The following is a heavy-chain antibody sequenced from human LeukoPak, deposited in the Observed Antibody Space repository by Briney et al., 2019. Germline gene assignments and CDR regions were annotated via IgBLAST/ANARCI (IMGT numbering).Heavy chain of an antibody. CDR1: GFTFDDYA. D-gene: IGHD6-19*01. J-gene: IGHJ5*02. Sequence: PGGSLRLSCAASGFTFDDYAMHWVRQAPGKGLEWVSGISWNSVGIGCADSVKGRFTISRDNANNSLHLQMTSLRPEDTALYYCAKDRDIDSGWNWFDPWGQGTLVTVSS. V-gene: IGHV3-9*01. CDR2: ISWNSVGI. CDR3: AKDRDIDSGWNWFDP.